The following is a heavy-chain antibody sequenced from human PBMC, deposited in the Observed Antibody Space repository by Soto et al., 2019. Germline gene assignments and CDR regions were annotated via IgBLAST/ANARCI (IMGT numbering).Heavy chain of an antibody. CDR3: TRGPWDGSSGWYGGFDY. D-gene: IGHD6-19*01. V-gene: IGHV3-74*01. J-gene: IGHJ4*02. CDR2: INSDGSSI. Sequence: EVQLVESGGGLVQPGGSLRLSCVAPGFTFSRYWMHWVRQAPGKGLVWVSRINSDGSSINYADSVKGRFTISRDNAKHTLYLQMSSLRAEDTAVYYCTRGPWDGSSGWYGGFDYWGQGTLVTVSS. CDR1: GFTFSRYW.